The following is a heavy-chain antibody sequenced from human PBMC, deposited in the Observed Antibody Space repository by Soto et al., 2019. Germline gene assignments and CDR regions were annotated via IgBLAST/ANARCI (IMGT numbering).Heavy chain of an antibody. CDR1: GFTFDDYA. D-gene: IGHD3-22*01. Sequence: LRLSFAASGFTFDDYAMHWVRQAPGKGLEWVSLISWDGGSTYYADSVKGRFTISRDNSKNSLYLQMNSLRAEDTALYYCVGYYYDSSGYYNDYWGQGTLVTVSS. CDR2: ISWDGGST. CDR3: VGYYYDSSGYYNDY. J-gene: IGHJ4*02. V-gene: IGHV3-43D*04.